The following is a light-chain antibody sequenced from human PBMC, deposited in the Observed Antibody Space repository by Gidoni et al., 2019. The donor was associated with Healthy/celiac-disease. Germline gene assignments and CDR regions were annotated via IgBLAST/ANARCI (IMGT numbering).Light chain of an antibody. CDR2: AAS. Sequence: DIQLTQSPSFLSASVGDRVTVTCRARHGISSYLAWYQQKPGKAPKLLIYAASTLQSGVPSRFSGSGSGTEFTLTISSLQPEDFATYYCQQLNSYLLTFGGGTKVEIK. CDR3: QQLNSYLLT. V-gene: IGKV1-9*01. CDR1: HGISSY. J-gene: IGKJ4*01.